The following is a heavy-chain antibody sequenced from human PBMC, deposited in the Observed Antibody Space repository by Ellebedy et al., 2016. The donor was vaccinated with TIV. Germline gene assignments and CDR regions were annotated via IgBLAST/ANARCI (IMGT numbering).Heavy chain of an antibody. Sequence: GGSLRLSXAASGFTFSNYWMTWVRQPPGMGLEWAANINQDGSEKFYVDSVKGRFTISRDNAKNSLYLQMNSLRVEDTAVYYCARDAVVAANYEFDSWGQGTLVSVSS. CDR2: INQDGSEK. V-gene: IGHV3-7*03. D-gene: IGHD2-15*01. CDR3: ARDAVVAANYEFDS. CDR1: GFTFSNYW. J-gene: IGHJ5*01.